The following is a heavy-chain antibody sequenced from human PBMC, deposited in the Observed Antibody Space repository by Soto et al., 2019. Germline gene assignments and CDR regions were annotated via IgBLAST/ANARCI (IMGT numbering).Heavy chain of an antibody. CDR1: GFTFSSYA. D-gene: IGHD2-2*01. CDR2: ISGSGGST. V-gene: IGHV3-23*01. Sequence: GGSLRLSCAASGFTFSSYAMSWVRQAPGKGLEWVSAISGSGGSTYYADSVKGRFTISRDNSKNTLYLQMNSLRAEDTAVYYCAKDGGRLYCSSTSCYGTGWFDPWGQGTLVTVSS. CDR3: AKDGGRLYCSSTSCYGTGWFDP. J-gene: IGHJ5*02.